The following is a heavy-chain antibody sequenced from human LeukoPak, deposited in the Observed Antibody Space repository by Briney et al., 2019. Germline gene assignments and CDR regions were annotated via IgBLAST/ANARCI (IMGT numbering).Heavy chain of an antibody. CDR3: ARGGYRFKAFDI. V-gene: IGHV4-59*01. D-gene: IGHD4-4*01. Sequence: PSETLSLTCTVSGGSISSYYWSWIRQPPGKGLEWIGYIYYSGSTNYNPSLKSRVTISVDTSKNQFSLKLSSVTAADTAVYYCARGGYRFKAFDIWGQGTMVTVSS. J-gene: IGHJ3*02. CDR2: IYYSGST. CDR1: GGSISSYY.